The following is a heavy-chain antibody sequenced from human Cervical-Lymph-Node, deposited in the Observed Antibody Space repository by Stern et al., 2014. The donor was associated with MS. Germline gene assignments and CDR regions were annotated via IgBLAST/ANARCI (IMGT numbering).Heavy chain of an antibody. D-gene: IGHD3-10*01. J-gene: IGHJ6*02. CDR2: IYWDDPK. CDR3: AHSSYYFHSGSRYYFYYYGMDV. CDR1: GFSLSTSGVG. Sequence: QVTLRESGPTLVKPTQTLTLTCTFSGFSLSTSGVGVAWIRQPPGKALEWLALIYWDDPKRYSPSLQSRLNITKDTSKNQVVFTMTNMDPVDTATYFCAHSSYYFHSGSRYYFYYYGMDVWGQGTTVTVSS. V-gene: IGHV2-5*02.